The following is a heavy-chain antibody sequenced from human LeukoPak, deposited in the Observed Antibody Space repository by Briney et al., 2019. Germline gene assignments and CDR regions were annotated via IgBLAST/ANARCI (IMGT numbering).Heavy chain of an antibody. J-gene: IGHJ4*02. CDR2: IKSKTDGGTT. D-gene: IGHD4-17*01. CDR1: GFSFSDTW. CDR3: AKSNGDYFDY. V-gene: IGHV3-15*01. Sequence: GGSLRLSCVGSGFSFSDTWMSWVRQSPGKGLEWVGRIKSKTDGGTTDYAAPVKGRFTISRDDSKNTLYLQMDSLKTEDTAVYYCAKSNGDYFDYWGQGTLVTVSS.